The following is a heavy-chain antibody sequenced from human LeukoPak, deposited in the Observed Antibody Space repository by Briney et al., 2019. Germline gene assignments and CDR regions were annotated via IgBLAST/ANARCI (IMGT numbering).Heavy chain of an antibody. Sequence: GGSLRLSCAASGFTFRNYWMGWVRQAPGKGLEGVANTKPDGTAEYYADSVRGRFTTSRDNANNFLYLQMNSLRGEGTAVYYCARDGGLHTNFDYWGQGTLDTVSS. CDR1: GFTFRNYW. D-gene: IGHD2-15*01. J-gene: IGHJ4*02. V-gene: IGHV3-7*01. CDR3: ARDGGLHTNFDY. CDR2: TKPDGTAE.